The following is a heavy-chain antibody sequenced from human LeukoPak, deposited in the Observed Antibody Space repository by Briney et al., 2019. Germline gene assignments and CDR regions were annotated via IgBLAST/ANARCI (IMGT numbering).Heavy chain of an antibody. V-gene: IGHV1-2*04. Sequence: ASVKVSCKASGYTFTGYYMHWGRQAPGQGLEWMGWINPNSGGTNYAQKFQGWVTMTRDTSISTAYMELSRLRSDDTAVYYCARGPAPYDILTGYPQSFDYWGQGTLVTVSS. CDR1: GYTFTGYY. CDR2: INPNSGGT. D-gene: IGHD3-9*01. CDR3: ARGPAPYDILTGYPQSFDY. J-gene: IGHJ4*02.